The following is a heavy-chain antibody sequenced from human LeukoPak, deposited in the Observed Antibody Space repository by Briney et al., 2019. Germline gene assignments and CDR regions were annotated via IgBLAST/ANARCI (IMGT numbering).Heavy chain of an antibody. V-gene: IGHV3-23*01. CDR3: ARGAAGGTHFDY. D-gene: IGHD6-13*01. Sequence: GGSLRLSCAASGFTFSSYSMNWVRQAPGKGLEWVSTISGSGGSTNYADSVEGRFTISRDNTKNTLDLQMNSLRAEDTAIYYCARGAAGGTHFDYWGQGTLVTVSS. CDR1: GFTFSSYS. CDR2: ISGSGGST. J-gene: IGHJ4*02.